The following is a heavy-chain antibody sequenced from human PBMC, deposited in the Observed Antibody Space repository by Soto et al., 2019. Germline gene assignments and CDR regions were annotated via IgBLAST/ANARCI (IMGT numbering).Heavy chain of an antibody. J-gene: IGHJ5*02. CDR1: GYTFTSYG. Sequence: ASVKVSCKASGYTFTSYGISWVRQAPGQGLEWMGWISAYNGNTNYAQKLQGRVTMTTDTSTSTAYMELRSLRSDDTAVYYCARDRENGYTYGSSGWFDPWGQGTLVTVSS. CDR2: ISAYNGNT. V-gene: IGHV1-18*04. CDR3: ARDRENGYTYGSSGWFDP. D-gene: IGHD5-18*01.